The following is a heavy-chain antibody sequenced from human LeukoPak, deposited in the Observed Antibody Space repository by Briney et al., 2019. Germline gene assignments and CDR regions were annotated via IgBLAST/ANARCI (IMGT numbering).Heavy chain of an antibody. D-gene: IGHD2/OR15-2a*01. CDR3: AKKGVLSRAFDI. CDR1: GFTFSSYA. CDR2: ISGSGGST. J-gene: IGHJ3*02. V-gene: IGHV3-23*01. Sequence: GSLRLSCAASGFTFSSYAMSWVRQAPGKGLEWVSAISGSGGSTYYADSVKGRFTISRDNSKNTLYLQTNSLRAEDTAVYYCAKKGVLSRAFDIWGQGTMVTVSS.